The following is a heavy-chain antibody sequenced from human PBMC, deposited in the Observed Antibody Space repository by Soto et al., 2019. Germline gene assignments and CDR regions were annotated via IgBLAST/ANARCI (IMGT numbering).Heavy chain of an antibody. CDR3: AGGRPSLPMDV. CDR1: GGSFSGYY. V-gene: IGHV4-34*01. CDR2: INHRRST. J-gene: IGHJ6*02. Sequence: QVQLQQWGAGLLKPSETLSLTCAVYGGSFSGYYWSWIRQPPGKGLEWIGEINHRRSTKYNPSLNSRVTISVDTSKNQFSLKLSSVTAADTAVYYCAGGRPSLPMDVWGQGTTVTVSS.